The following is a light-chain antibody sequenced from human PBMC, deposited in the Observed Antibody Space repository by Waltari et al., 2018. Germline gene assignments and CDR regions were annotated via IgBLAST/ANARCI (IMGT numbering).Light chain of an antibody. CDR3: QHYVRLPAT. V-gene: IGKV3-20*01. CDR1: QSIGKY. CDR2: GAS. J-gene: IGKJ1*01. Sequence: EIVLTQSPGTLSLSPGERATLFCRASQSIGKYLVWYQQKPDQAPRLLIYGASTRATGIPDRFSGGGSGTDFSLSITRLEPEDFAVYYCQHYVRLPATFGQGTTVEI.